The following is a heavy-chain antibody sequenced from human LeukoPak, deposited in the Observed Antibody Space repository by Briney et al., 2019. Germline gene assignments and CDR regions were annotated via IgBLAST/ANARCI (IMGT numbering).Heavy chain of an antibody. CDR3: ARVKMGATVSDYYYYYMDV. CDR1: GFTFSDYT. V-gene: IGHV3-64*02. Sequence: PGGSLRLSCAASGFTFSDYTIHWVRQAPGERLQSVSAITSNGAYTHYADSVKGRFTISRDNSRNAVFLQMGGLRIEDMAVYYCARVKMGATVSDYYYYYMDVWGKGTTVTVSS. J-gene: IGHJ6*03. D-gene: IGHD1-26*01. CDR2: ITSNGAYT.